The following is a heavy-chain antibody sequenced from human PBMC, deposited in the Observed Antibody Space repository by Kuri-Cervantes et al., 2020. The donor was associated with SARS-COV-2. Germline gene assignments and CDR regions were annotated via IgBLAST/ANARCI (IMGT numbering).Heavy chain of an antibody. CDR2: IKQDGSEK. CDR1: GFTFSNYW. Sequence: GGSLRLSCAASGFTFSNYWMSWVRQAPGKGLEWVANIKQDGSEKSYVDSVKGRFTISRDNAKNSLYLQMNSLRAEDTAVYYCARDYGEQYFDYWGQGTLVTVSS. D-gene: IGHD4-17*01. CDR3: ARDYGEQYFDY. V-gene: IGHV3-7*01. J-gene: IGHJ4*02.